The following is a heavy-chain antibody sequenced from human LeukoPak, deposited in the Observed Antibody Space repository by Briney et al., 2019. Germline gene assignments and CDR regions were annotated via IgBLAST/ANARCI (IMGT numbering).Heavy chain of an antibody. J-gene: IGHJ6*03. V-gene: IGHV3-48*03. CDR2: IISSGSTI. Sequence: GGSLRLSCEASGFSFSTREMNWVRRAPGKGPEWVSYIISSGSTIYYADSVQGRFTTSRDNAKNSLFLQMNSLRPEDTGVYYCARIDRDFYYMDVWGKGTTVTVSS. CDR3: ARIDRDFYYMDV. CDR1: GFSFSTRE. D-gene: IGHD3-22*01.